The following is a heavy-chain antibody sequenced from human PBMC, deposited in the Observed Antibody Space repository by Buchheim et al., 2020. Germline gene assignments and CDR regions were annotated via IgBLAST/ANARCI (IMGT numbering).Heavy chain of an antibody. Sequence: EVQLVESGGGLVKPGGSLRLSCAASGFTFSSYSMNWVRQAPRKGLEWVSSISSSSSYIYYADSVKGRFTISRDNAKNSLYLQMNSLRAEDTAVYYCARAGGGVAALTPGWFDPWGQGTL. CDR3: ARAGGGVAALTPGWFDP. V-gene: IGHV3-21*01. CDR2: ISSSSSYI. J-gene: IGHJ5*02. D-gene: IGHD6-13*01. CDR1: GFTFSSYS.